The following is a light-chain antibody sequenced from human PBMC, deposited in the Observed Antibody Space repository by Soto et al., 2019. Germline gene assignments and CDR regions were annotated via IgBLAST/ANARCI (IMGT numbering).Light chain of an antibody. Sequence: DIVMTQSPDSLAVSLGERATINYKSSQSVLYSSNNKNYLAWYQQKPGQHPKLLIYWASTRESRVPDRFSGSGSGTDFTLTISSLQAEDVAVYYCQQYYSTPLTFGQGTKVEIK. CDR1: QSVLYSSNNKNY. J-gene: IGKJ1*01. CDR2: WAS. CDR3: QQYYSTPLT. V-gene: IGKV4-1*01.